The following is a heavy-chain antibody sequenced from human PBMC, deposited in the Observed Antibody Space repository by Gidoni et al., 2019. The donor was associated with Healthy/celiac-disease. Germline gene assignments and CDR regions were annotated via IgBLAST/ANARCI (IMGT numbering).Heavy chain of an antibody. D-gene: IGHD2-21*02. V-gene: IGHV3-21*01. CDR2: ISSSSSYI. J-gene: IGHJ4*02. Sequence: EVQLVESGGGLVKPGGSLRLSCAASGFTVSSYSMNWVRQAPGKGLEWVSSISSSSSYIYYADSVKGRFTISRDNAKNSLYLQMNSLRAEDTAVYYCATLPWVVVTAIADYWGQGTLVTVSS. CDR3: ATLPWVVVTAIADY. CDR1: GFTVSSYS.